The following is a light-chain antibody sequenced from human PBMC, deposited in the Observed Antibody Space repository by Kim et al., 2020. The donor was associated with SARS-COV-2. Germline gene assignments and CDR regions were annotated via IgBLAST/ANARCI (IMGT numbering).Light chain of an antibody. Sequence: QRVTISCTGSSSNIGAGFGVHWYQQVPGTAPKLLIYGRNNRPSGVPDRFSGSKSDTSASLAITGLQAEDEADYYCQSYDSSLSGSVFGGGTQLTVL. CDR1: SSNIGAGFG. CDR2: GRN. J-gene: IGLJ2*01. V-gene: IGLV1-40*01. CDR3: QSYDSSLSGSV.